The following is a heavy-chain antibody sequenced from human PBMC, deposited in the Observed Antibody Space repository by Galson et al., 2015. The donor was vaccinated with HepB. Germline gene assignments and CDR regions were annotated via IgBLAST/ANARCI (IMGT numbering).Heavy chain of an antibody. J-gene: IGHJ4*02. Sequence: SVKVSCKAFGYTFTKYYIRWVRQAPGHGLEWMGMINPSDGDTTYAQNFQGRVTMTRDTSTNTAYMELSSLRYEDTALYYCARVDGWSFDIWGQGTLVTVSS. V-gene: IGHV1-46*01. CDR3: ARVDGWSFDI. CDR2: INPSDGDT. D-gene: IGHD6-19*01. CDR1: GYTFTKYY.